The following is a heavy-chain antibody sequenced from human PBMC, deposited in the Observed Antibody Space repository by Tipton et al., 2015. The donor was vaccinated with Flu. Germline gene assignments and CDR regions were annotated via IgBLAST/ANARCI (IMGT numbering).Heavy chain of an antibody. V-gene: IGHV4-61*02. CDR2: IYTTGST. Sequence: TLSLTCSISGGFITSGSYYWSWIRQSAGRGLEWIGRIYTTGSTNYNPSLTSRVTMSLDTSENQLSLKLSSVTAADTAVYYCARDRSGSGSYYSAFDIWGQGTMVTVSS. CDR1: GGFITSGSYY. D-gene: IGHD3-10*01. J-gene: IGHJ3*02. CDR3: ARDRSGSGSYYSAFDI.